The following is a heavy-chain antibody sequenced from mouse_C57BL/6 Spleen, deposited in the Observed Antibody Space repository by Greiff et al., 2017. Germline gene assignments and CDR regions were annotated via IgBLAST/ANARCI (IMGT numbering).Heavy chain of an antibody. J-gene: IGHJ2*01. Sequence: VQLQQSGPELVKPGASVKIPCKASGYTFTDYNMDWVKQSHGKSLEWIGDINPNNGGTIYNQKFKGKATLTVAKSSSTAYMELRSLTSEDTAVYYCARGGYSNYVSFDYWGQGTTLTVSS. CDR3: ARGGYSNYVSFDY. V-gene: IGHV1-18*01. CDR2: INPNNGGT. D-gene: IGHD2-5*01. CDR1: GYTFTDYN.